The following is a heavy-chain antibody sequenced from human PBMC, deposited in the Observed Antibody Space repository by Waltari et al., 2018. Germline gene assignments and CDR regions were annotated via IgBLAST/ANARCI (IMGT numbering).Heavy chain of an antibody. D-gene: IGHD1-26*01. CDR1: GFTCSSYE. J-gene: IGHJ4*02. CDR2: ISSSGSTL. V-gene: IGHV3-48*03. CDR3: ARGGLGSYFDY. Sequence: EVQLVESGGGLVQPGGSMRLSCAASGFTCSSYEMNWVRQAPGKGLEWVSYISSSGSTLYYADSVKGRFTISRDNAKNSLYLQMNSLRAEDTAVYYCARGGLGSYFDYWGQGTLVTVSS.